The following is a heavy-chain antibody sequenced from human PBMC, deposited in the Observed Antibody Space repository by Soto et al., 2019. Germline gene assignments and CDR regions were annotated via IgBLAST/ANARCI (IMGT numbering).Heavy chain of an antibody. CDR3: ASFSGLLAARPVKKVHYGMDV. Sequence: QVQLVQSGAEVKKPGASVKVSCKASGYTFTSYYMHWVRQAPGQGLEWLGIINPSGGSTSYAQKFQGRVTITSDTSTSTVYMERSSLRAEDTAVYYCASFSGLLAARPVKKVHYGMDVWGQGTTVTVSS. CDR1: GYTFTSYY. J-gene: IGHJ6*02. D-gene: IGHD6-6*01. V-gene: IGHV1-46*01. CDR2: INPSGGST.